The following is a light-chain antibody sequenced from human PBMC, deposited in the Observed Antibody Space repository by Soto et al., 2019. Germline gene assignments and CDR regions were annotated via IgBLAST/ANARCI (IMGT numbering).Light chain of an antibody. J-gene: IGKJ2*01. CDR3: QQSYSTPRT. Sequence: DIQMTQSPSSLSTSVGDRVAITCRASQRIATYLNWYQQEPGKAPELLIYAASSLQSGVPSTFSGSGSGTDFTLTISSLQPDDFATYYCQQSYSTPRTFGQGTKLEI. V-gene: IGKV1-39*01. CDR1: QRIATY. CDR2: AAS.